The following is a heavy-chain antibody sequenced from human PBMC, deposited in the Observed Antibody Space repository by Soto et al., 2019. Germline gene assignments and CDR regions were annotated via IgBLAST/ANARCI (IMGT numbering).Heavy chain of an antibody. D-gene: IGHD6-19*01. V-gene: IGHV4-59*08. CDR1: GGSIRPYC. CDR2: IYHTGTT. J-gene: IGHJ4*02. Sequence: QVQLQESGPGLVKPSETLSLTCDVSGGSIRPYCWSWVRQPPGKGLEWIGTIYHTGTTNYNPSFESRVTMTLDTSKGHLSLKLTSVTATDTAVYYCARLPYRFGWYYFDLWGQGSLVTVSS. CDR3: ARLPYRFGWYYFDL.